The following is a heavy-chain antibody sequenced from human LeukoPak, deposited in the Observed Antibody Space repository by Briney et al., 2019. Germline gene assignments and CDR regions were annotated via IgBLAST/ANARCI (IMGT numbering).Heavy chain of an antibody. D-gene: IGHD3-22*01. Sequence: GGSLRLSCAGSGFTFSNYGMHWVRQAPGKGLEWVALISYDGSNKYYADSVKGRITISRDNSQSTLYLQMNSLRAEDTAVYYCARARNNYDSSGFSALDYWGQGTLVTVSS. J-gene: IGHJ4*02. V-gene: IGHV3-30*03. CDR3: ARARNNYDSSGFSALDY. CDR1: GFTFSNYG. CDR2: ISYDGSNK.